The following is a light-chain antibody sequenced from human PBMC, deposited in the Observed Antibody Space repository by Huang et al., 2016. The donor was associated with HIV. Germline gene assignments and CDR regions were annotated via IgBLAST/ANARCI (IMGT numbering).Light chain of an antibody. CDR1: QSVSSN. V-gene: IGKV3-15*01. CDR3: QQYNDWPLT. Sequence: EIVMTQSPATLSVSPGERATLSCRASQSVSSNLAWYQQKPGQAPRLLLHGASTRATAIPARFSGSVSGTEFTLTISSLQSEDFAVYYCQQYNDWPLTFGGGTNVEIK. CDR2: GAS. J-gene: IGKJ4*01.